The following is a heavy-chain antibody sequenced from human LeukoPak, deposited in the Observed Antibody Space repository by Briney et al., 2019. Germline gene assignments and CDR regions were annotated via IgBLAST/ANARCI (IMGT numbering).Heavy chain of an antibody. CDR2: TYYRSKWYN. D-gene: IGHD2-15*01. CDR1: GDSVSSNSAA. Sequence: SQTLSLTCAISGDSVSSNSAAWNWIRQSPSRGLEWLGRTYYRSKWYNDYAVSVKSRITINPDTSKNQLSLQLNSVTPEDTAVYYCARVAGYCSGGSCRKSYYYGMDVWGQGTTVTVSS. J-gene: IGHJ6*02. V-gene: IGHV6-1*01. CDR3: ARVAGYCSGGSCRKSYYYGMDV.